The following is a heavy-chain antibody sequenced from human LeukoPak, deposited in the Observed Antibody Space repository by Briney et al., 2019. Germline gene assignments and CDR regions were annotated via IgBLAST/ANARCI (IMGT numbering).Heavy chain of an antibody. J-gene: IGHJ4*02. D-gene: IGHD5-24*01. CDR1: GFTFSSYS. V-gene: IGHV3-48*01. CDR3: ARETATIMPHY. CDR2: ISSSSSTI. Sequence: GGSLRLSCAASGFTFSSYSMNWVRQAPGKGLEWVSYISSSSSTIYYADSVKGRFTISRDNAKNSLYLQMNSLRAEDTAVYYCARETATIMPHYWGQGTLVTVSS.